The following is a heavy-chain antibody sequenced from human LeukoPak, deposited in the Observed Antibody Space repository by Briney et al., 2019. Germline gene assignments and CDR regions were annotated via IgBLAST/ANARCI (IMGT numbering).Heavy chain of an antibody. Sequence: PGRSLRLSCAASGFTFDDYAMHWVRQPPGKGLEWVSGISWNSGSIGYADSVKGRFTISRDNAKNSLYLQMNSLRAEDTALYYCAKDSGAVAHNWFDPWGQGTLVTVSS. CDR1: GFTFDDYA. J-gene: IGHJ5*02. CDR3: AKDSGAVAHNWFDP. V-gene: IGHV3-9*01. D-gene: IGHD6-19*01. CDR2: ISWNSGSI.